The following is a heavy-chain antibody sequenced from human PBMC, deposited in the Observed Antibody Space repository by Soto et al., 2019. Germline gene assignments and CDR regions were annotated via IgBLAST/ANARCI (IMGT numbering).Heavy chain of an antibody. V-gene: IGHV3-48*03. Sequence: PGGALRLSCAASGFPFSRHEMNWGRQAPGKGLKWISYISDSGTSMYYADSVKGRFAVFRDNDKISLYLQMNSLRAEDTAVYYCALDQEVHDSRGHKLRAMDVWGQGPTVPVSS. CDR1: GFPFSRHE. CDR2: ISDSGTSM. CDR3: ALDQEVHDSRGHKLRAMDV. J-gene: IGHJ6*02. D-gene: IGHD6-19*01.